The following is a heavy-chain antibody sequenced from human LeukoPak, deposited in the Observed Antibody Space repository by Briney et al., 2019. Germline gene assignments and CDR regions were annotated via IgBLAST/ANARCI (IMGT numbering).Heavy chain of an antibody. CDR2: IYSPGTN. J-gene: IGHJ3*02. D-gene: IGHD3-22*01. Sequence: SETLSLTCTVSAGSINSGDYYWSWIRQPAGKGLEWIGRIYSPGTNYNYNPSVKSRVTISIDTSKNQFSLKLSSVTAADTAVYYCARGIGTSYDSSRDAFDIWGQGTMVTVSS. CDR1: AGSINSGDYY. V-gene: IGHV4-61*02. CDR3: ARGIGTSYDSSRDAFDI.